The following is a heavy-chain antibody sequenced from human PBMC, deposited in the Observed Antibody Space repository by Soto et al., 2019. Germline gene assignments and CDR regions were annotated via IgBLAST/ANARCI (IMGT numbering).Heavy chain of an antibody. CDR1: GYTFMTYY. V-gene: IGHV1-46*01. D-gene: IGHD3-9*01. CDR2: INPSGGST. CDR3: ARDTTYYDILTGPYYAMDV. J-gene: IGHJ6*02. Sequence: ASVQVSCKASGYTFMTYYMHWVRQAPGQGLEWMGIINPSGGSTTYAQKFQGRVTMTSDTSTSTVYMELSSLRSEDTAVYYCARDTTYYDILTGPYYAMDVWGQGTTVTVSS.